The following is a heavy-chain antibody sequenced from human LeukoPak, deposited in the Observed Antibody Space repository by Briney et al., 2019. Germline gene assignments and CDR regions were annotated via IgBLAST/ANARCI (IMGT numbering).Heavy chain of an antibody. V-gene: IGHV4-59*01. CDR3: AARRGGSYVFFDY. D-gene: IGHD1-26*01. Sequence: PSETLSLTCNVSGGSISTYYWSWIRQPPGKGLEWIGYIYYSGSTNYNPSLKSRVTISVDTSKNQFSLKLSSVTAADTAVYYCAARRGGSYVFFDYWGQGTLVTVSS. CDR2: IYYSGST. CDR1: GGSISTYY. J-gene: IGHJ4*02.